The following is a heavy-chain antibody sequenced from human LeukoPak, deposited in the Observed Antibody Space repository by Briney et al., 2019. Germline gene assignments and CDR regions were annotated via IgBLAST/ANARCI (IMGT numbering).Heavy chain of an antibody. CDR3: ARGRDSGSYYVPFDY. CDR1: GYTFKNYG. Sequence: ASVKVSCKASGYTFKNYGISWVRQAPGQGLEWMGWISAYNGYTKYAQKVQGRVTITADESTSTAYMELSSLRSEDTAVYYCARGRDSGSYYVPFDYWGQGTLVTVSS. J-gene: IGHJ4*02. D-gene: IGHD1-26*01. CDR2: ISAYNGYT. V-gene: IGHV1-18*01.